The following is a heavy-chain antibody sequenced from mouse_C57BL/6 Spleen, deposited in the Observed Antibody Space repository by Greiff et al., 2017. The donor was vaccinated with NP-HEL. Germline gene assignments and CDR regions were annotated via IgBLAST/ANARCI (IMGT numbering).Heavy chain of an antibody. CDR3: ARSGDYGDPWFAY. J-gene: IGHJ3*01. Sequence: VKLQQSGPELVKPGASVKISCKASGYAFSSSWMNWVKQRPGKGLEWIGRIYPGDGDTNYNGKFKGKATLTADKSSSTAYMQLSSLTSEDSAVYFCARSGDYGDPWFAYWGQGTLVTVSA. CDR2: IYPGDGDT. V-gene: IGHV1-82*01. D-gene: IGHD2-4*01. CDR1: GYAFSSSW.